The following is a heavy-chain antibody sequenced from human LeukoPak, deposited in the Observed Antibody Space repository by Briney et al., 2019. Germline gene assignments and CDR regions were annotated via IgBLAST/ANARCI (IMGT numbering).Heavy chain of an antibody. J-gene: IGHJ3*02. CDR3: AREQAAAGPNDAFDI. CDR1: GGTFSSYA. CDR2: IIPIFGTA. V-gene: IGHV1-69*13. D-gene: IGHD6-13*01. Sequence: GASVKVSCXASGGTFSSYAISWVRQAPGQGLEWMGGIIPIFGTANYAQKFQGRVTITADESTSTAYMELSSLRSEDTAVYYCAREQAAAGPNDAFDIWGQGTMVTVSS.